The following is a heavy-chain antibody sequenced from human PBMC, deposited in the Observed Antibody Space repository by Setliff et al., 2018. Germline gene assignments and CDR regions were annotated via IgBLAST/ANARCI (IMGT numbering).Heavy chain of an antibody. V-gene: IGHV4-4*02. CDR3: ARMSGFQYIDV. CDR2: IYHDGND. Sequence: SETLSLTCTVSGASINSLSRWSWVRQPPGKGLEWIGEIYHDGNDKYTPSVHYSPSLKSRVTISIDTSKNQFFLSLTSVTAEDTAVYYCARMSGFQYIDVWDKGTTVTVSS. J-gene: IGHJ6*03. CDR1: GASINSLSR. D-gene: IGHD3-3*01.